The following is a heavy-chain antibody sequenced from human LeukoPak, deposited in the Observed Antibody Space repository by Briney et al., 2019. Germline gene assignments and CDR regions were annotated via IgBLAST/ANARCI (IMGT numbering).Heavy chain of an antibody. CDR2: INQNGSEK. D-gene: IGHD3-10*01. Sequence: PGGSLRLSCAASGFTFSNAWMSWVRQAPGKGLEWVANINQNGSEKYHVDSVKGRFTISRDNAKNSLYLQMNSLRAEDTAVYYCAKVSYHYFGSGSYVLDHWGRGTLVTVSS. CDR1: GFTFSNAW. V-gene: IGHV3-7*01. CDR3: AKVSYHYFGSGSYVLDH. J-gene: IGHJ4*02.